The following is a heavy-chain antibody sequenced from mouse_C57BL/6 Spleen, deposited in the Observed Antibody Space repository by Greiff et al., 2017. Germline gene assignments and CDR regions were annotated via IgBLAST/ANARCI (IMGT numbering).Heavy chain of an antibody. Sequence: QVQLQQPGAELVKPGASVKLSCKASGYTFTSYWMHWVKQRPGRGLEWIGRIDPNSGGTKYNEKFKGKATLTVDKPSSTAYLQLSSLTSEDSAVYYCASYYDYGAGSYWYFDVWGTGTTVTVSS. J-gene: IGHJ1*03. D-gene: IGHD2-4*01. CDR2: IDPNSGGT. CDR1: GYTFTSYW. CDR3: ASYYDYGAGSYWYFDV. V-gene: IGHV1-72*01.